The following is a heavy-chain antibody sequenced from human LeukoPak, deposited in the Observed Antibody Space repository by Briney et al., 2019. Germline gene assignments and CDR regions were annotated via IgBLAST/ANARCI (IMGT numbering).Heavy chain of an antibody. CDR1: GYTFTGYY. CDR3: ARDLPGYGCDY. J-gene: IGHJ4*02. V-gene: IGHV1-69*04. D-gene: IGHD5-18*01. CDR2: IIPILGIA. Sequence: GASVKVSCKASGYTFTGYYMHWVRQAPGQGLEWMGRIIPILGIANYAQKFQGRVTITADKSTSTAYMELSSLRSEDTAVYYCARDLPGYGCDYWGQGTLVTVSS.